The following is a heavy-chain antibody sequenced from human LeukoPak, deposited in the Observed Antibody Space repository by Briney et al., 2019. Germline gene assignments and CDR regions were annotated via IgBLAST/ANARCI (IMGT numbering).Heavy chain of an antibody. CDR2: IYPGDSDT. V-gene: IGHV5-51*01. CDR3: ARLKSTPDYYDSSGKYFDY. J-gene: IGHJ4*02. Sequence: HGESLKISCKGSGYSFTSYWIGWVRQMPGKGLEWMGIIYPGDSDTRYSPSFQGQVTISADKSISTAYLQWSSLKASDTAMYYCARLKSTPDYYDSSGKYFDYWGQGTLVTVSS. CDR1: GYSFTSYW. D-gene: IGHD3-22*01.